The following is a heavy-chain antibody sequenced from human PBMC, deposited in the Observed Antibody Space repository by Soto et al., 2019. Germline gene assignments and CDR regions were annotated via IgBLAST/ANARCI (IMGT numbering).Heavy chain of an antibody. V-gene: IGHV3-49*03. Sequence: GGSLRLSCTASGFTFGDYAMSWFRQAPGKGLEWVGFIRSKAYGGTTEYAASVKGRFTISRDDSKSIAYLQMNSLKTEDTAVYYCTRASAVAGNPSYYSGMAVWGQGTTVTVSS. J-gene: IGHJ6*02. D-gene: IGHD6-19*01. CDR2: IRSKAYGGTT. CDR1: GFTFGDYA. CDR3: TRASAVAGNPSYYSGMAV.